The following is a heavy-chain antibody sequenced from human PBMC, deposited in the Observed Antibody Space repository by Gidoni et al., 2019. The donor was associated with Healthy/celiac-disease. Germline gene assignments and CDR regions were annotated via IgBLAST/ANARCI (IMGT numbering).Heavy chain of an antibody. D-gene: IGHD4-17*01. J-gene: IGHJ4*02. CDR1: GFTFGSYA. V-gene: IGHV3-23*01. CDR3: AKGSVTTAGRDFDY. CDR2: IGGSGGST. Sequence: EVQLLESGGGLVRPGGSLGPSCAPSGFTFGSYAMSWVRQAPGKGLEWVSAIGGSGGSTYYADSVKGRFTISRDNSKNTLYLQMNSLRAEDTAVYYCAKGSVTTAGRDFDYWGQGTLVTVSS.